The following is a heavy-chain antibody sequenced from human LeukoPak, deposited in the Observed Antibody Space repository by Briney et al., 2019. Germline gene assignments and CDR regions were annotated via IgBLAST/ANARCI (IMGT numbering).Heavy chain of an antibody. J-gene: IGHJ4*02. CDR1: GVTSSRYA. CDR3: AINLRGGYNYGHGDY. D-gene: IGHD5-18*01. Sequence: GGSLRLSCVASGVTSSRYAINWVRQAPGKGLEWVSAISATGRRTDYAGSVKGRFSISRDNSKNTLYLQMHSLRAEDTAVYYCAINLRGGYNYGHGDYWGQGTLVTVSS. CDR2: ISATGRRT. V-gene: IGHV3-23*01.